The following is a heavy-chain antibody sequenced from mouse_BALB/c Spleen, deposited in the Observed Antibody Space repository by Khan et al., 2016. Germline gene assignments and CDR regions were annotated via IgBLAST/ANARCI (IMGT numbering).Heavy chain of an antibody. J-gene: IGHJ2*01. CDR3: ARGDY. Sequence: EVELVESGGGLVQPGGSRKLSCAASGFTFSRFGMHWVRQAPEKGLEWVAYISSGSGTIYYADTLKGRVTISSNNPKNAIFLQMTGLRSEYTAMYYCARGDYWGQGTTLTVSS. CDR2: ISSGSGTI. CDR1: GFTFSRFG. V-gene: IGHV5-17*02.